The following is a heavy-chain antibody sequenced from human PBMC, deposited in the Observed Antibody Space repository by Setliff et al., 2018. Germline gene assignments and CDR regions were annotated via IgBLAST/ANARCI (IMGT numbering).Heavy chain of an antibody. J-gene: IGHJ4*02. CDR2: ISSSSSYI. CDR3: ARDLTSVLRYFDWLAALDY. CDR1: GFTFRSYA. Sequence: PGGSLRLSCAASGFTFRSYAMSWVRQAPGKGPEWVSSISSSSSYIYYADSVKGRFTISRDNAKNSLYLQMNSLRAEDTAVYYCARDLTSVLRYFDWLAALDYWGQGTLVTVSS. V-gene: IGHV3-21*01. D-gene: IGHD3-9*01.